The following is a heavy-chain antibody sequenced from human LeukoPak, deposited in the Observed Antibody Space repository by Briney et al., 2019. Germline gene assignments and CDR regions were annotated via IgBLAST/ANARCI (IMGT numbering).Heavy chain of an antibody. CDR3: ARVGRGDWFDP. J-gene: IGHJ5*02. CDR1: GGSISSYY. D-gene: IGHD3-10*01. V-gene: IGHV4-4*09. Sequence: SETLSLTCTVSGGSISSYYWSWIRQPPGKGLEWIGYIYTSGSTNYNPSLKSRVTISVDTSKNQFSLKLSSVTAADTGVYYCARVGRGDWFDPWGQGTLVTVSS. CDR2: IYTSGST.